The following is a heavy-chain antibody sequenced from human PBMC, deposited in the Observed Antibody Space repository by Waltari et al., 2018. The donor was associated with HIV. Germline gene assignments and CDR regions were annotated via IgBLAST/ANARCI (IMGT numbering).Heavy chain of an antibody. V-gene: IGHV3-30*01. J-gene: IGHJ3*02. D-gene: IGHD3-22*01. CDR3: ARDQTMTRAFDI. Sequence: QVKLVESGGGVVQPGRSLRLSCAASGFTLRRYDMHWVRQAPGKGLEWVAVISYDGSNKYYADSVKGLFTISRDNSKNTLYLQMNSLRAEDTAVYYCARDQTMTRAFDIWGQGTMVTVSS. CDR1: GFTLRRYD. CDR2: ISYDGSNK.